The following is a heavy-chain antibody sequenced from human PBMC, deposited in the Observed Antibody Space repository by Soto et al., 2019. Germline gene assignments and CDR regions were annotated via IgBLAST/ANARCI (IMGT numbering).Heavy chain of an antibody. D-gene: IGHD3-3*01. J-gene: IGHJ4*02. CDR3: ARDDYTYGVY. CDR1: GFSFRDYF. CDR2: IGPYGNSI. V-gene: IGHV3-11*01. Sequence: QMQLVELGGGLVKPGESLRVSCAASGFSFRDYFMSWIRQAPGKGLEWVSYIGPYGNSIYYADSVKGRFTISRDDAKNSLYLDMNNLRAEDTAVYYCARDDYTYGVYWGQGSLVTVSS.